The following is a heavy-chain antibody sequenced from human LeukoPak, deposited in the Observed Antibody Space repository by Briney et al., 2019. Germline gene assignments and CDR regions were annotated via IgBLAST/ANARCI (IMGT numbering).Heavy chain of an antibody. CDR1: GFTFNSYS. CDR3: TQGSGQYYDY. CDR2: IKSKTAGGTT. V-gene: IGHV3-15*07. J-gene: IGHJ4*02. Sequence: GGSLRLSCAASGFTFNSYSMNWVRQAPGKGLEWVGRIKSKTAGGTTDFAAPVKGRFTISRDDSKNTLYLQMNSLTSEDTAVYYCTQGSGQYYDYWGQGTLVTVSS. D-gene: IGHD3-22*01.